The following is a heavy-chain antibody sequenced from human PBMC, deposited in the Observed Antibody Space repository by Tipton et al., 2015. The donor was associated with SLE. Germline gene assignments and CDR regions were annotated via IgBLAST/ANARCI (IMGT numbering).Heavy chain of an antibody. CDR3: AREGSSWYGWHSDY. CDR2: INSDGSST. J-gene: IGHJ4*02. Sequence: GSLRLSCAASGFTFSSYWMHWVRQAPGKGLVWVSRINSDGSSTSYADSVKGRFTISRDNAKNTLYLQVNSLRAEDTAVYYCAREGSSWYGWHSDYWGQGTLVTVSS. D-gene: IGHD6-13*01. CDR1: GFTFSSYW. V-gene: IGHV3-74*01.